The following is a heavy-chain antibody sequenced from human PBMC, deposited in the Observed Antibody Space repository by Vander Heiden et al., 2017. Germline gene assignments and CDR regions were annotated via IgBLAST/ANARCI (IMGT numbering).Heavy chain of an antibody. J-gene: IGHJ4*02. V-gene: IGHV4-34*01. Sequence: QVQLQQWGAGLLTPSETLSLTSAGYGGSFSGYYWSWIRQHPGKGLEWIGEINHSGSTNYNPSLKSRVTISVDTSKNQFSLKLSSVTAADTAVYYCARGLVRRDYWGQGTLVTVSS. CDR2: INHSGST. CDR1: GGSFSGYY. D-gene: IGHD6-13*01. CDR3: ARGLVRRDY.